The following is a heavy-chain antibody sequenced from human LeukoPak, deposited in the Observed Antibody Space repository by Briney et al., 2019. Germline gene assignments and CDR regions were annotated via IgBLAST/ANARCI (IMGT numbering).Heavy chain of an antibody. CDR2: IKQDGSGK. Sequence: PGGSLRLSCVGSGFTFSSYWMSWVRQAPGKGLEWVANIKQDGSGKSYVDSVRGRFTISRDNAKNSLYLQVNSLIAEDAAVYYCARAGENDYYFYCMDVWGKGTTVTVSS. CDR1: GFTFSSYW. D-gene: IGHD3-16*01. V-gene: IGHV3-7*01. CDR3: ARAGENDYYFYCMDV. J-gene: IGHJ6*03.